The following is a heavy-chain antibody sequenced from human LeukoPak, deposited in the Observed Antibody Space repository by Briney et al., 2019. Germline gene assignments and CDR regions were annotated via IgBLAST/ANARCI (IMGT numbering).Heavy chain of an antibody. J-gene: IGHJ4*02. CDR3: AREVTTVRGVIGFFDY. V-gene: IGHV3-30*19. Sequence: GRSLRLSCAASGFTFSSYGMHWVRQAPGKGLEWVAVIWYDGSNKYYADSVKGRFTISRDNSKNTLYLQMNSLRAEDTAVYYCAREVTTVRGVIGFFDYWGQGTLVTVSS. CDR2: IWYDGSNK. CDR1: GFTFSSYG. D-gene: IGHD3-10*01.